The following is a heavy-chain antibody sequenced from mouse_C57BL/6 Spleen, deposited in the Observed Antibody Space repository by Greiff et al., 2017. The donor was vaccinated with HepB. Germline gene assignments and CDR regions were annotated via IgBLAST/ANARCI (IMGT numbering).Heavy chain of an antibody. V-gene: IGHV7-1*01. Sequence: EVQVVESGGGLVQSGRSLRLSCATSGFTFSDFYMEWVRQAPGKGLEWIAASRNKANDYTTEYSASVKGRFIVSRDTSQSILYLQMNALRAEDTAIYYCARYYDYAMDYWGQGTSVTVSS. D-gene: IGHD2-4*01. CDR2: SRNKANDYTT. CDR1: GFTFSDFY. J-gene: IGHJ4*01. CDR3: ARYYDYAMDY.